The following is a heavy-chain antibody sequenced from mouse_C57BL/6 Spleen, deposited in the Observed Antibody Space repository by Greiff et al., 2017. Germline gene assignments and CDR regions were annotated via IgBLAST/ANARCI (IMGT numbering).Heavy chain of an antibody. CDR2: IYPGSGST. J-gene: IGHJ3*01. CDR1: GYNFTSYW. V-gene: IGHV1-55*01. D-gene: IGHD2-5*01. Sequence: QVQLKQPGAELVKPGASVKMSCKASGYNFTSYWITWVKQRPGQGLEWLGDIYPGSGSTHYNEKFKSKSTLTVDTSSSTAYMQRSSLTSEDSAVYYCARSHYSNTCFAYEGQGTLVTVSA. CDR3: ARSHYSNTCFAY.